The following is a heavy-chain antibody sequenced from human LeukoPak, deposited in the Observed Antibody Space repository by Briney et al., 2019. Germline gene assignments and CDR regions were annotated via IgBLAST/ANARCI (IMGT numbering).Heavy chain of an antibody. CDR1: GFTFNNYA. CDR2: ISGSGGNT. V-gene: IGHV3-23*01. Sequence: GGSLRLSCAASGFTFNNYAMNWVRLAPGTGLEWVSSISGSGGNTYYADSVRGRFTISRDNSKNTLNLQMNSLRAEDTAVYYCAKPARTDAFDIWGQGTMVTVSS. J-gene: IGHJ3*02. CDR3: AKPARTDAFDI. D-gene: IGHD1-14*01.